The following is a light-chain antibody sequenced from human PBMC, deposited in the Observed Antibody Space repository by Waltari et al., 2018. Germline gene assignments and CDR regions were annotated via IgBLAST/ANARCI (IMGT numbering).Light chain of an antibody. Sequence: EIVLTQSPGTLSLSPGERATLSCRASQTVRTTYLAWYQQKPGQAPTLPSYGASSRATGIPDRFSGSVSGTDFSLTISSLEPEDFAVYYCQQYDISPLTFGGGTKVEIK. CDR1: QTVRTTY. J-gene: IGKJ4*01. V-gene: IGKV3-20*01. CDR2: GAS. CDR3: QQYDISPLT.